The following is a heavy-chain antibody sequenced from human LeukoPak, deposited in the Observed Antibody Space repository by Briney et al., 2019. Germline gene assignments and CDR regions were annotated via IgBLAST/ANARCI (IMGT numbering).Heavy chain of an antibody. CDR1: GFTFSTYA. D-gene: IGHD3-10*01. CDR3: AVMVRGAPDAFDI. Sequence: GGSLRLSCAASGFTFSTYAMTWVRQAPGKGLEWVSAISGSGGSTYYADSVKGRFTISRDNSKNTLYLQMNSLRAEDTAVYYCAVMVRGAPDAFDIWGQGTMVTVSS. J-gene: IGHJ3*02. CDR2: ISGSGGST. V-gene: IGHV3-23*01.